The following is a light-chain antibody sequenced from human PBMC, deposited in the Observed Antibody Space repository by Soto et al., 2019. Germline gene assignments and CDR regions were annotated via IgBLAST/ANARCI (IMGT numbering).Light chain of an antibody. J-gene: IGKJ1*01. V-gene: IGKV3-20*01. CDR3: LQYGGSPGT. CDR1: QSVRNNY. Sequence: EIVLTQSPGTLSLSSGERATLSCRASQSVRNNYLAWYQQKPGQAPRLLIYGASYRVTGIPDKFSGSGSGADFTLTISRLEPEDFAVYYCLQYGGSPGTFGQGTKVEIK. CDR2: GAS.